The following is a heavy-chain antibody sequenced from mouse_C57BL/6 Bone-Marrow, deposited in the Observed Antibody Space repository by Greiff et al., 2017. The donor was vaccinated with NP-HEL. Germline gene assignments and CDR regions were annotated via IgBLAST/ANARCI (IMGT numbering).Heavy chain of an antibody. J-gene: IGHJ3*01. V-gene: IGHV5-17*01. CDR2: ISSGSSTI. Sequence: EVKVIESGGGLVKPGGSLKLSCAASGFTFSDYGMHWVRQAPEKGLEWVAYISSGSSTIYYADTVKGRFTISRDNAKNTLFLQMTSLRSEDTAMYYCARSYWGQGTLVTVSA. CDR3: ARSY. CDR1: GFTFSDYG.